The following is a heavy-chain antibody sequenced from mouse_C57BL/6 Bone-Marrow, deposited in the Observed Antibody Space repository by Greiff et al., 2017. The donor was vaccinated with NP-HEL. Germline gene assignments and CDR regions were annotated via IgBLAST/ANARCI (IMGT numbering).Heavy chain of an antibody. V-gene: IGHV1-5*01. CDR3: TRRDYYYGSSYDYFDY. D-gene: IGHD1-1*01. Sequence: VQLQQSGTVLARPGASVKMSCKTSGYTFTSYWMHWVKQRPGQGLEWIGAIYPGNSDTSYNQKFKGKAKLTAVTSASTAYMELSSLTNEDSAVYYCTRRDYYYGSSYDYFDYWGQGTTLTVSS. CDR1: GYTFTSYW. CDR2: IYPGNSDT. J-gene: IGHJ2*01.